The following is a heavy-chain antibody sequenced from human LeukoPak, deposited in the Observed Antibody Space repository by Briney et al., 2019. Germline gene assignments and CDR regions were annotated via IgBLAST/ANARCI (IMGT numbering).Heavy chain of an antibody. V-gene: IGHV4-59*01. CDR2: VHYSRST. D-gene: IGHD3-10*01. CDR1: GGSIRSYY. Sequence: PSETLSLTCTVSGGSIRSYYWSWIRQPPGKGLEWIGYVHYSRSTNYNPSLKSRVTISVDTSKNQFSLKLSSVTAADAAAYYCARTYYGSGSLYYYYYYMDVWGKGTTVTVSS. CDR3: ARTYYGSGSLYYYYYYMDV. J-gene: IGHJ6*03.